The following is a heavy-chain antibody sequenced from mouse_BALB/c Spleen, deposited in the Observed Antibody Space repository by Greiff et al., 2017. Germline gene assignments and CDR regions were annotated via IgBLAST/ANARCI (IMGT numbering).Heavy chain of an antibody. V-gene: IGHV1-5*01. D-gene: IGHD1-1*01. CDR2: IYPGNSDT. CDR1: GYSFTSYW. Sequence: EVQLQQSGTVLARPGASVKMSCKASGYSFTSYWMHWVKQRPGQGLEWIGAIYPGNSDTSYNQKFKGKAKLTAVTSASTAYMELSSLTNEDSAVYYCTREITTVVDYYAMDYWGQGTSVTVSS. CDR3: TREITTVVDYYAMDY. J-gene: IGHJ4*01.